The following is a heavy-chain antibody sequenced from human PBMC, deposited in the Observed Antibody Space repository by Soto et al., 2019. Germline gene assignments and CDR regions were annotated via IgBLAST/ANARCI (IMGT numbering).Heavy chain of an antibody. D-gene: IGHD7-27*01. J-gene: IGHJ4*02. CDR3: AHSLIPNWGSRGAFDY. V-gene: IGHV2-5*02. CDR1: GFSLSTSGVG. Sequence: QITLKESGPTLVKPTQTLTLTCTFSGFSLSTSGVGVGWIRQPPGKALEWLALIYWDDDKRYSPSLKSRLTIPKXTXKXQVVLTMTNMDPVDTATYYCAHSLIPNWGSRGAFDYWGQGTLVTVSS. CDR2: IYWDDDK.